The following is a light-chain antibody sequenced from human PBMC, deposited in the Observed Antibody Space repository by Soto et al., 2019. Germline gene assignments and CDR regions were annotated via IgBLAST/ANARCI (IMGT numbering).Light chain of an antibody. V-gene: IGKV3-20*01. CDR2: GAS. CDR1: QSASSRY. Sequence: EIVLTQSPGTLSLSPGERATLSCRAGQSASSRYLAWYQLKPGQAPRVVIYGASSSATGIPDRFSGSGSGTEFALTISRLETEALAVDYCLQYGSSPRTFGQGNKVEIK. J-gene: IGKJ1*01. CDR3: LQYGSSPRT.